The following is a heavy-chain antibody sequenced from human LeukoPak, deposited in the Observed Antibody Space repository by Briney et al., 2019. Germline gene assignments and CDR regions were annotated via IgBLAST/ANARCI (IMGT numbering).Heavy chain of an antibody. D-gene: IGHD3-10*01. CDR3: AREYFPNYYGSGRKVDV. CDR2: IYYTGSI. J-gene: IGHJ6*02. Sequence: PSETLSLTCSVSGGSISSGDYYWRWVRQPPGKGLEWIGYIYYTGSINYNPSLKSRLTISLDTSKNQFSLKLSSVTAADTAVYYCAREYFPNYYGSGRKVDVWGQGTTVTVSS. V-gene: IGHV4-30-4*01. CDR1: GGSISSGDYY.